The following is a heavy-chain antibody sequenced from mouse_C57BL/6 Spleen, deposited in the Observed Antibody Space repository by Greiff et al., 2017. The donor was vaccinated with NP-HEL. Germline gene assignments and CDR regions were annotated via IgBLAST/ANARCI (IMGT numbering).Heavy chain of an antibody. Sequence: VQLQQSDAELVKPGASVKISCKVSGYTFTDHTIHWMKQRPEQGLEWIGYIYPRDGSTKYNEKFKGKATLTADKSSSTAYMQLNSLTSEDSAVYFCARFPYDGYPYYAMDYWGQGTSVTVSS. J-gene: IGHJ4*01. CDR3: ARFPYDGYPYYAMDY. D-gene: IGHD2-3*01. V-gene: IGHV1-78*01. CDR1: GYTFTDHT. CDR2: IYPRDGST.